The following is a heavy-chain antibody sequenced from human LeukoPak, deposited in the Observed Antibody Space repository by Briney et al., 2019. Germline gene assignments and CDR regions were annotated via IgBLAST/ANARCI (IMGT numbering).Heavy chain of an antibody. D-gene: IGHD2-2*01. J-gene: IGHJ6*03. CDR1: GLTFSRYA. CDR3: AKSRPGYFGVTSSYSLDFYYYYYLEV. Sequence: GGSLRLSCAASGLTFSRYAMSWVRQAPGKGLEWVSAISGSGGRTYYADSVKGRVTISRDNSKNTLYLQMNSLRAEDTAVYYWAKSRPGYFGVTSSYSLDFYYYYYLEVWGKGPRFTFSS. V-gene: IGHV3-23*01. CDR2: ISGSGGRT.